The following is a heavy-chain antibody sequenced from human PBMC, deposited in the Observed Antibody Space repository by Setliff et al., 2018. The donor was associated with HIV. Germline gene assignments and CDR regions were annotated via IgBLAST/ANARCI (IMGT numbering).Heavy chain of an antibody. CDR2: ISGNNRIT. V-gene: IGHV1-18*01. Sequence: ASVKVSCKTSGYKFNIFGVSWVRQAPGQGLEWMGWISGNNRITYYAQQLQGRVTMTTDTSTSTAYMELRSLRSDDTAVYYCARDGYYYDGSAYSTFDYWGQGTLVTVSS. CDR3: ARDGYYYDGSAYSTFDY. D-gene: IGHD3-22*01. J-gene: IGHJ4*02. CDR1: GYKFNIFG.